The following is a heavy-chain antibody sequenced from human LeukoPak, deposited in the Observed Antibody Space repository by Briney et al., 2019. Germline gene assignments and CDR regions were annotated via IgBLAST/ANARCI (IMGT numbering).Heavy chain of an antibody. CDR1: GYSFTSYW. D-gene: IGHD4-11*01. J-gene: IGHJ5*02. CDR3: AREKDYNGHWLDP. Sequence: GESLKISCKGSGYSFTSYWITWVRQMPGIGLEWMGRIDPSDSYTNYCPSFQGHVTISADKSISTAYVQWSSLKASDTAMYFRAREKDYNGHWLDPWGQGTLVTVSS. V-gene: IGHV5-10-1*01. CDR2: IDPSDSYT.